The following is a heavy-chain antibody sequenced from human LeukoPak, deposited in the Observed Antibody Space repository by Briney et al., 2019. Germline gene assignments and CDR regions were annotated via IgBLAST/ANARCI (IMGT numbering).Heavy chain of an antibody. V-gene: IGHV4-30-2*01. Sequence: PSQTLSLTCTVSGGSISSGGYYWSWIRQPPGKGLEWIGYIYHSGSTNYNPSLKSRVTISLDTSKNQFSLKLSSVTAADTAVYYCARDTSTYDSGDAFDIWGQGTMVTVSS. CDR1: GGSISSGGYY. D-gene: IGHD3-10*01. J-gene: IGHJ3*02. CDR3: ARDTSTYDSGDAFDI. CDR2: IYHSGST.